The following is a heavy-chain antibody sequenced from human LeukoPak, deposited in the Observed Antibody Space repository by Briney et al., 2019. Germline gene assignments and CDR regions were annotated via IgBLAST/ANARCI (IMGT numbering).Heavy chain of an antibody. CDR3: AKKGYYDGSGYYMYYFDH. CDR2: ISGSGGTA. CDR1: GFSFSIYA. V-gene: IGHV3-23*01. D-gene: IGHD3-22*01. J-gene: IGHJ4*02. Sequence: GGSLRLSCAASGFSFSIYAMSWVRQAPGKGLEWVSAISGSGGTAYYADSVKGGVTISRDNSKNTLYMQMNSLRAEDTAVYYCAKKGYYDGSGYYMYYFDHWGQGTLVTVSS.